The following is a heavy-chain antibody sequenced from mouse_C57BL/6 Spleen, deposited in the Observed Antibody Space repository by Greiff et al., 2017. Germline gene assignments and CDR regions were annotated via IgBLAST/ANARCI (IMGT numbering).Heavy chain of an antibody. V-gene: IGHV5-15*01. J-gene: IGHJ1*03. CDR1: GFTFSDYG. Sequence: EVQVVESGGGLVQPGGSLKLSCAASGFTFSDYGMAWVRRAPRKGPEWVAFISNLAYSIYYADTVTGRFIISRENAKNTLYLEMSSLRSEDTAMYYCAREENYYGSFDVWGTGTTVTVSS. CDR2: ISNLAYSI. D-gene: IGHD1-1*01. CDR3: AREENYYGSFDV.